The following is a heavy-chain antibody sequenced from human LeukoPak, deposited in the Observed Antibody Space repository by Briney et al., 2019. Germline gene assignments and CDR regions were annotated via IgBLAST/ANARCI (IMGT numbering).Heavy chain of an antibody. CDR3: AKSADTYYDILTGYYTLYYFDY. D-gene: IGHD3-9*01. CDR2: ISGSGGST. V-gene: IGHV3-23*01. CDR1: GFTFSSYA. Sequence: AGGSLRLSCAASGFTFSSYAMSWVRQAPGKGLEWVSAISGSGGSTYYADSVKGRSTISRDNSKNTLYLQMNSLRAEDTAVYYCAKSADTYYDILTGYYTLYYFDYWGQGTLVTVSS. J-gene: IGHJ4*02.